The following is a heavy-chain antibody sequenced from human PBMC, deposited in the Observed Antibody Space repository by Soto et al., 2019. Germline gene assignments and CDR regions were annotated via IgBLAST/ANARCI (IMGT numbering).Heavy chain of an antibody. V-gene: IGHV1-8*01. D-gene: IGHD6-13*01. CDR3: ARRGYSSSWYYYYYYGMDV. CDR1: GYTFTSYD. J-gene: IGHJ6*02. CDR2: MNPNSGNT. Sequence: QVQLVQSGAEVKKPGASVKVSCKASGYTFTSYDINWVRQATGQGLEWMGWMNPNSGNTGYAQKFQGRVTMTRNTSKSTAYMELGSLGSEDTAVYYCARRGYSSSWYYYYYYGMDVWGQGTTVTVSS.